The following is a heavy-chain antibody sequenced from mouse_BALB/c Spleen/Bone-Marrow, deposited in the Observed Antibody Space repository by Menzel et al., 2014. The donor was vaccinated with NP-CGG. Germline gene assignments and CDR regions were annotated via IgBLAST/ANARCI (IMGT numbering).Heavy chain of an antibody. Sequence: EVKVVESGGGLVQPGGSLRLSCATSGFTFTDYYMSWVRQPPGKALEWLGFIRNKANGYTTEYSASVKGRFTTSRDNSQSILYPQMNTLRAEDSATYFCARDINDNYNWYFDVWGAGTTVTVSS. V-gene: IGHV7-3*02. D-gene: IGHD2-1*01. CDR3: ARDINDNYNWYFDV. CDR1: GFTFTDYY. J-gene: IGHJ1*01. CDR2: IRNKANGYTT.